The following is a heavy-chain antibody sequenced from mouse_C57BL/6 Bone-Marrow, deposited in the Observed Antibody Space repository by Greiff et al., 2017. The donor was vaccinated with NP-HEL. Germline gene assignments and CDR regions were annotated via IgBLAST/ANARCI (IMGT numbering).Heavy chain of an antibody. CDR2: IDPENGDT. D-gene: IGHD3-3*01. CDR1: GFTFTDDY. J-gene: IGHJ2*01. V-gene: IGHV14-4*01. CDR3: TTGLLYYFDY. Sequence: EVQLQESGAELVRPGASVKMSCTASGFTFTDDYMHWVKQRPEQGLEWIGWIDPENGDTEYASKFQGKATITADTSSNTAYLQLSSLTSEDTAVYYCTTGLLYYFDYWDQGTTLTVSS.